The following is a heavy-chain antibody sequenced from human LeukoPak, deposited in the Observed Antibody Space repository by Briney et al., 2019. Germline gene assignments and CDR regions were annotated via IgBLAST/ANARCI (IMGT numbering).Heavy chain of an antibody. J-gene: IGHJ6*03. D-gene: IGHD1-7*01. CDR1: GGTFSSYA. CDR2: IIPIFGTA. Sequence: ASVKVSCKASGGTFSSYAISWVRQAPGQGLEWMGGIIPIFGTANYAQKFQGRVTITTDESTSTAYMELSSLRSEDTAVYYCARGSINWNYYGRYYYYYMDVWGKGTTVAVSS. V-gene: IGHV1-69*05. CDR3: ARGSINWNYYGRYYYYYMDV.